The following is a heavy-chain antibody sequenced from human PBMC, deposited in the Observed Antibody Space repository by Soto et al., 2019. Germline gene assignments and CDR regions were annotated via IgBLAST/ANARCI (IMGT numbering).Heavy chain of an antibody. D-gene: IGHD6-13*01. CDR2: IYTSGST. CDR1: GGSISSYY. V-gene: IGHV4-4*07. J-gene: IGHJ5*02. Sequence: KSSETLSLTCTVSGGSISSYYWSWIRQPAGKGLEWIGRIYTSGSTNYNPSLKSRLTMSVDTSKNQFSLKLSSATAADTAVYYCARDQYSRTTMGVDWFDPWGQGTLVTVSS. CDR3: ARDQYSRTTMGVDWFDP.